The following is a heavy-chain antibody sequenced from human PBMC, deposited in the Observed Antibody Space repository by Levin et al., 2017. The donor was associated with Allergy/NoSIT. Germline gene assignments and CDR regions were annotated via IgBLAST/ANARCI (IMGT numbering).Heavy chain of an antibody. V-gene: IGHV3-64D*06. CDR1: GFTFSSYA. CDR3: VRGYYDSSGYYYYYGMDV. Sequence: GGSLRLSCSASGFTFSSYAMHWVRQAPGKGLEYVSAISSNGGSTYYADSVKGRFTISRDNSKNTLYLQMSSLRAEDTAVYYCVRGYYDSSGYYYYYGMDVWGQGTTVTVSS. D-gene: IGHD3-22*01. CDR2: ISSNGGST. J-gene: IGHJ6*02.